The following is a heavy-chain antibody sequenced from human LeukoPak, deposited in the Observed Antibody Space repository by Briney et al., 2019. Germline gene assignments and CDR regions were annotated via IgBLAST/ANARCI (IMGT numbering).Heavy chain of an antibody. Sequence: GASVKVSCKASGYIFTYYYIHWVRQAPGQGLEWMGWINPNSGATNYAQNFQGRVTMTRDPSISTAYMELSRLRYDDTAVYYCARDANFGELLYHTEDLFDFCGQGTPVTVSS. J-gene: IGHJ4*02. CDR2: INPNSGAT. V-gene: IGHV1-2*02. CDR3: ARDANFGELLYHTEDLFDF. CDR1: GYIFTYYY. D-gene: IGHD3-10*01.